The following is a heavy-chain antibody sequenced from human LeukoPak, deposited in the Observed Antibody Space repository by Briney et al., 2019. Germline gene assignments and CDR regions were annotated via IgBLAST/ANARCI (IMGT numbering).Heavy chain of an antibody. Sequence: PGRSLRLSCAASGFTFSSYGMHWVRQAPGKGLEWVAVISYDGSNKYYADSVKGRFTISRDNSKNTLYLQMNSLRAEDTAVYYCAKGIGSRSWYSYFDYWGQGTLVTVSS. CDR3: AKGIGSRSWYSYFDY. V-gene: IGHV3-30*18. J-gene: IGHJ4*02. D-gene: IGHD6-13*01. CDR2: ISYDGSNK. CDR1: GFTFSSYG.